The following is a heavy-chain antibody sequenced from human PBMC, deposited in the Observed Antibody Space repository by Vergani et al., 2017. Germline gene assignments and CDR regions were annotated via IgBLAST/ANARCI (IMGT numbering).Heavy chain of an antibody. Sequence: QVQLVQSGAEVKKPGASVKVSCKASGYTFTSYGISWVRQAPGQGLEWMGWISAYNGNTNYAQKLQGRVTMTTDTSTSTAYMELRSLRSDDTAVYYCARQVAPYDSSGHDAFDIWGQGTMVTVSS. CDR3: ARQVAPYDSSGHDAFDI. CDR2: ISAYNGNT. D-gene: IGHD3-22*01. V-gene: IGHV1-18*04. J-gene: IGHJ3*02. CDR1: GYTFTSYG.